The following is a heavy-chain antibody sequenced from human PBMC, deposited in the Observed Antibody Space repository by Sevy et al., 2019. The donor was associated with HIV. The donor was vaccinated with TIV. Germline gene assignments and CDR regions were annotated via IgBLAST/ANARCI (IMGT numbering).Heavy chain of an antibody. J-gene: IGHJ4*02. CDR3: ATAREYYSDNSGYLDY. V-gene: IGHV1-24*01. Sequence: ASVKVSCKVSGYTLSELSTHWVRQPPGKGLEWMGRFDPDDGETIYAQRFQGRVTMTEDTSADTAYMELSSLRSEDTAMYYCATAREYYSDNSGYLDYWGQGTPVTVSS. D-gene: IGHD3-22*01. CDR2: FDPDDGET. CDR1: GYTLSELS.